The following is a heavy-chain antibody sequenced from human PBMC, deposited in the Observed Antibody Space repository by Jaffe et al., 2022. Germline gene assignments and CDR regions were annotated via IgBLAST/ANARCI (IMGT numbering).Heavy chain of an antibody. V-gene: IGHV3-48*01. CDR3: ARWSRSPTWIQLWPGPPYYGDRPHFDY. CDR2: ISSSSSTI. D-gene: IGHD5-18*01. CDR1: GFTFSSYS. Sequence: EVQLVESGGGLVQPGGSLRLSCAASGFTFSSYSMNWVRQAPGKGLEWVSYISSSSSTIYYADSVKGRFTISRDNAKNSLYLQMNSLRAEDTAVYYCARWSRSPTWIQLWPGPPYYGDRPHFDYWGQGTLVTVSS. J-gene: IGHJ4*02.